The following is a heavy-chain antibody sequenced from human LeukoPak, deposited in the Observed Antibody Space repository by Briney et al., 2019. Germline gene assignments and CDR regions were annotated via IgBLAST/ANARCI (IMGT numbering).Heavy chain of an antibody. CDR3: ARDHDWAFDL. CDR2: INHNAEMI. J-gene: IGHJ4*01. V-gene: IGHV3-48*02. Sequence: GGSLRLSCDASGFPFVDYVMSWVRPAPGKGLEWIAYINHNAEMIFYPDFVKGRFTISRDNAKNSLYLQMNALRYEDTAIYYCARDHDWAFDLWGQGTLVTVSS. CDR1: GFPFVDYV. D-gene: IGHD3-9*01.